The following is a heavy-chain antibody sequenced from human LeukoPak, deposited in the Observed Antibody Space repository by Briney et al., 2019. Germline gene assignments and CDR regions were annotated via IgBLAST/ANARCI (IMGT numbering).Heavy chain of an antibody. CDR2: IIPIFGTA. D-gene: IGHD2-2*02. Sequence: SVKVSCKASGGTFSSYAISWVRQAPGQGLEWMGGIIPIFGTANYAQKFQGRVTITADESTSTAYMELSSLRSEDTAVYYCARDRNPSDIVVVPAAIDAGWFGPWGQGTLVTVSS. CDR1: GGTFSSYA. CDR3: ARDRNPSDIVVVPAAIDAGWFGP. J-gene: IGHJ5*02. V-gene: IGHV1-69*13.